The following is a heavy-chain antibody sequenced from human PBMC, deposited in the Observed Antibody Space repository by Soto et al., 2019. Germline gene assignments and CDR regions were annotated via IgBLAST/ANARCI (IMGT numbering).Heavy chain of an antibody. Sequence: QVQLQESGPGLVKPSGTLSITCAVSGGSISSNNWWTWVRQSPGKGLEWIGQIYHSGGTNSNPSLKSRVTMSIDKSKNQFSLRLTSVTAADAAVYYCAEGVVAGVRGYWGQGTLVTVSS. CDR2: IYHSGGT. D-gene: IGHD6-19*01. J-gene: IGHJ4*02. CDR1: GGSISSNNW. V-gene: IGHV4-4*02. CDR3: AEGVVAGVRGY.